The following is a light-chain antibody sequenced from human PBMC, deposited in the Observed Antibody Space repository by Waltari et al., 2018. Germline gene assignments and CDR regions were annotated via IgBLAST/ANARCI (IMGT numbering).Light chain of an antibody. CDR2: GNS. CDR3: QSYDISLSGYV. CDR1: SSHIGAGYD. Sequence: QSVLTQPPSVSGAPGQRVTLSCTGSSSHIGAGYDVPWYQHLPGTAPKLLIHGNSNRPSGVPDRFSGSKSGTSASLAITGLQADDEADYYCQSYDISLSGYVFGTGTKVTVL. V-gene: IGLV1-40*01. J-gene: IGLJ1*01.